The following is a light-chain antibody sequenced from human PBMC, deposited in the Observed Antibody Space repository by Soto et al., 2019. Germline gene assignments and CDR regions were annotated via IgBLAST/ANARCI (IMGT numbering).Light chain of an antibody. CDR2: DAS. CDR1: QTVRNNY. CDR3: QQFSSYPFT. J-gene: IGKJ4*01. V-gene: IGKV3-20*01. Sequence: EFVLTQSPGTLSLSPGERATLSCRASQTVRNNYLAWYQQKPGQAPRLLIYDASSRATGIPDRFSGGGSGTDFTLTISRLEHEDFAVYYCQQFSSYPFTFGGGTKVEIK.